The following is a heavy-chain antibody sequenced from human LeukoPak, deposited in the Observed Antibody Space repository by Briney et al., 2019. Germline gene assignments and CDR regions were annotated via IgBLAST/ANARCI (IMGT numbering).Heavy chain of an antibody. Sequence: GGSLRLSCAVSGFTVSGDYMSWLRQAPGRGLEWVSVIYADFDNTDYADSVRGRFTISRDSSKNTLYLHMNSLRVEDTATYFCARGLTYYDILTGYYLGNWFDPWGQGTLVTVSS. D-gene: IGHD3-9*01. J-gene: IGHJ5*02. CDR1: GFTVSGDY. CDR2: IYADFDNT. CDR3: ARGLTYYDILTGYYLGNWFDP. V-gene: IGHV3-53*01.